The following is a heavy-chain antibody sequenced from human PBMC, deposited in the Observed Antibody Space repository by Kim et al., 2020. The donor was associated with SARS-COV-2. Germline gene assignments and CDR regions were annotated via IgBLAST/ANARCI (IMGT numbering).Heavy chain of an antibody. V-gene: IGHV3-64*02. Sequence: GGSLRLSCAASGFIFDKYAMHWVRQTPGRRLEYVSAICSNGADPYYADSVKGRFIISRDNSKNTMYLQMGSLRAEDMAVYYCAREERHCSGTACYLFDYWGQGTLVTVSS. CDR3: AREERHCSGTACYLFDY. J-gene: IGHJ4*02. CDR1: GFIFDKYA. CDR2: ICSNGADP. D-gene: IGHD2-2*01.